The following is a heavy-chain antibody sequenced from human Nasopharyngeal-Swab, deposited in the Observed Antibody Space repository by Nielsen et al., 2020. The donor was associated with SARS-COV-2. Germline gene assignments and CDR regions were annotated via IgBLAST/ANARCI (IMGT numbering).Heavy chain of an antibody. CDR3: ASRTVTMVRGVIIRSFDY. CDR1: GGSISSGGYY. J-gene: IGHJ4*02. D-gene: IGHD3-10*01. V-gene: IGHV4-31*03. CDR2: IYYSGST. Sequence: SETLSLTCTVSGGSISSGGYYWSWIRQHPGKGLEWIGYIYYSGSTYYNPSLKSRVTISVDTSKNQFSLKLSSVTAADTAVYYCASRTVTMVRGVIIRSFDYWGQGTLVTVSS.